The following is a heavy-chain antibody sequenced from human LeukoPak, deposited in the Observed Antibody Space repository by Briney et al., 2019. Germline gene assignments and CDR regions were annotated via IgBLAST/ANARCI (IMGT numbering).Heavy chain of an antibody. Sequence: GGSLRLSCAASGFTFSSYGMHWVRQAPGKGLDWVAVISYDGSSKYYADPVKGRFTISRDNSKNTLYLQMNSLRTEDTAVYYCAKDRQGAGDGSFDYWGQGTLVTVSS. D-gene: IGHD1-26*01. CDR2: ISYDGSSK. V-gene: IGHV3-30*18. J-gene: IGHJ4*02. CDR3: AKDRQGAGDGSFDY. CDR1: GFTFSSYG.